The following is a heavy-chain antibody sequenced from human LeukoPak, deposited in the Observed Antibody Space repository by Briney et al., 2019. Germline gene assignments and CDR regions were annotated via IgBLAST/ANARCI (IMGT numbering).Heavy chain of an antibody. CDR3: AREPRDYYYDSSGYSHHFDY. CDR1: GGSISSYY. J-gene: IGHJ4*02. Sequence: SETLSLTCTVSGGSISSYYWSWIRQPPGKGLEWIGYIYYSGSTNYNPSLKSRVTISVDTSKNQFSLKLSSVTAADTAVYYCAREPRDYYYDSSGYSHHFDYWGQGTLVTVSS. V-gene: IGHV4-59*01. CDR2: IYYSGST. D-gene: IGHD3-22*01.